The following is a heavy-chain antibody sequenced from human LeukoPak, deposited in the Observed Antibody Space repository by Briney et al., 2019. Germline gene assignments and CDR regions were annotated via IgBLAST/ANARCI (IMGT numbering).Heavy chain of an antibody. CDR2: LYSGGST. J-gene: IGHJ4*02. V-gene: IGHV3-53*01. CDR3: AARDCSTTSCYGGLFDY. Sequence: PGGSLRLSCAASGLSVSSKYMNWVRQAPGKGLEWVSLLYSGGSTYYADSVKGRFTISRDSSKNTVYPQMNSLRAEDTAVYYCAARDCSTTSCYGGLFDYWGQGTLVTVSS. D-gene: IGHD2-2*01. CDR1: GLSVSSKY.